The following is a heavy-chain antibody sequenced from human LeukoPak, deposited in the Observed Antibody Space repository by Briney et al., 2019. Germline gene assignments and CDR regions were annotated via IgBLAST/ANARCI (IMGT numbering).Heavy chain of an antibody. CDR3: AKGTAVAGTAYYFDY. D-gene: IGHD6-19*01. CDR1: GFTFSSYA. Sequence: GASLRFSCAASGFTFSSYAMSWVRQAPGKGLEWVSAISGSGGSTYYADSVKGRFTISRDNSKNTLYLQMNSLRAEDTAVYYCAKGTAVAGTAYYFDYWGQGTLVTVSS. CDR2: ISGSGGST. V-gene: IGHV3-23*01. J-gene: IGHJ4*02.